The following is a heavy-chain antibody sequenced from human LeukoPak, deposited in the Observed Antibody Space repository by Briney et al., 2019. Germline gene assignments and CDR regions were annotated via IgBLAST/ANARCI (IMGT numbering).Heavy chain of an antibody. CDR2: TYSSGRT. CDR3: ARDIWFGESRWFDP. Sequence: PGGSLRLSCAASGFIVSSNYMSWVRQAPGKGLEWVSVTYSSGRTYYADSVKGRFTISRDNSKNTLYLQMNSLRAEDTAVYYCARDIWFGESRWFDPWGQGTLVTVSS. J-gene: IGHJ5*02. D-gene: IGHD3-10*01. V-gene: IGHV3-66*01. CDR1: GFIVSSNY.